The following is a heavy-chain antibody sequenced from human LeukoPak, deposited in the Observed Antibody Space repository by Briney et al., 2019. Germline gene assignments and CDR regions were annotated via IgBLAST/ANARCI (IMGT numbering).Heavy chain of an antibody. CDR3: ARVRRAGYCSSTSCSYYYYYGMDV. J-gene: IGHJ6*02. CDR1: GGSFSGYY. Sequence: SETLSLTCAVYGGSFSGYYWSWIRQPPGKGLEWIGEINHSGSTNYNPSLKSRVTISVDTSKSQFSLKLSSVTAADTAVYYCARVRRAGYCSSTSCSYYYYYGMDVWGQGTTVTVSS. CDR2: INHSGST. D-gene: IGHD2-2*03. V-gene: IGHV4-34*01.